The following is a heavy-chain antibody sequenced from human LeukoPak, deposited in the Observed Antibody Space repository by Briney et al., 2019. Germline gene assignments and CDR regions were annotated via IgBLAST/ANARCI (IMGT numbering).Heavy chain of an antibody. D-gene: IGHD3-16*01. V-gene: IGHV3-23*01. Sequence: GGSLRLSCAASGFAFSSYAMSWVRQAPGKGLEWVSAISGSGGSTYYADSVKGRFTISRDNSKNTLYLQMNSLRAEDTAVYYCAKAGDDMTFFDYWGQGTLVTVSS. J-gene: IGHJ4*02. CDR2: ISGSGGST. CDR1: GFAFSSYA. CDR3: AKAGDDMTFFDY.